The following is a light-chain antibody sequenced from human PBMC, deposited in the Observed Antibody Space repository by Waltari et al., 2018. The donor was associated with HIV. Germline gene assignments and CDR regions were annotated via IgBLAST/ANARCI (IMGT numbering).Light chain of an antibody. Sequence: QSALTQPPSASGSLGPSVTISCTGSSLNIGAYDSVSWFQQHPRSTPTLLLYEVTRRPSTVSDRFSGSRSGSTAFLTVAGLQPDDEATYFCSSYGDSLRVLFGGGTNVTVL. CDR1: SLNIGAYDS. J-gene: IGLJ3*02. V-gene: IGLV2-8*01. CDR3: SSYGDSLRVL. CDR2: EVT.